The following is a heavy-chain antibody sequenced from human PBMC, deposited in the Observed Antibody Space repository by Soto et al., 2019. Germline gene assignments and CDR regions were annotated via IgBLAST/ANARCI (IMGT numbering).Heavy chain of an antibody. J-gene: IGHJ6*02. D-gene: IGHD2-2*01. V-gene: IGHV5-51*01. CDR1: GYSFTSYW. Sequence: GESLKISCKGSGYSFTSYWIGWVRQMPGKGLEWMGIIYPGDSDTRYSPSFQGQVTISADKSISTAYLQWSSLKALDTAMYYCARQSLHCSSTSCYVDYYGMDVWGQGTTVTVSS. CDR2: IYPGDSDT. CDR3: ARQSLHCSSTSCYVDYYGMDV.